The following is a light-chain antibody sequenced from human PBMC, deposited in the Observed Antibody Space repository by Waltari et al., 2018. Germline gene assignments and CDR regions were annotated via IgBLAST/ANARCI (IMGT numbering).Light chain of an antibody. CDR2: KVS. CDR1: QSLVYSDRNTY. J-gene: IGKJ2*01. V-gene: IGKV2-30*01. Sequence: DAVLTQSPLSLPVTLGQPASISCRSSQSLVYSDRNTYLNWFQQRPGQSPRRLLYKVSDRDSGVPDRFSGSGSGTDFTLKISRVEAEDVGVYYCMQGTHWPYTFGQGTKVEIK. CDR3: MQGTHWPYT.